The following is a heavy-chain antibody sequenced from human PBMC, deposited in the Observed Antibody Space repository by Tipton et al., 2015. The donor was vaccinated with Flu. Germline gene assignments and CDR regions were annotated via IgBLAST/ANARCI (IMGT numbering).Heavy chain of an antibody. Sequence: TLSLTCTVSGDSISSNNYYWNWIHQRPGKGLEWIGYIHYTGSTYYNPSLRSRLTISVDTSKNQFSLKLNSVTAADTAVYYCARNRAYYGDWGQGVLVTVSS. CDR2: IHYTGST. J-gene: IGHJ4*02. CDR3: ARNRAYYGD. V-gene: IGHV4-30-4*08. CDR1: GDSISSNNYY. D-gene: IGHD1-26*01.